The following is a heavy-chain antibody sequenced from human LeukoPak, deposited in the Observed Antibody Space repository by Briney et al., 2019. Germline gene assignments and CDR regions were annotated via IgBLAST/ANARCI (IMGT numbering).Heavy chain of an antibody. Sequence: SETLSLTCTVSGGSISITSYYWGWIRQPPGKGLEWIGSMYSSGSTYYNPSLKSRVTISVDTSKNQFSLKLSSVTAADTAVYYCARVEWELGWHFDLWGRGTLVTVSS. CDR2: MYSSGST. CDR3: ARVEWELGWHFDL. V-gene: IGHV4-39*07. D-gene: IGHD1-26*01. CDR1: GGSISITSYY. J-gene: IGHJ2*01.